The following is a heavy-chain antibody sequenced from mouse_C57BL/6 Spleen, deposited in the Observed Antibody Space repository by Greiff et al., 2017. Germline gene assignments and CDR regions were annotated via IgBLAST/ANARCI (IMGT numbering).Heavy chain of an antibody. CDR3: ARRSNYSAWFAY. J-gene: IGHJ3*01. Sequence: QVHVKQPGAELVRPGTSVKLSCKASGYTFTSYWMHWVKQRPGQGLEWIGVIDPSDSYTNYNQKFKGKATLTVDTSSSTAYMQLSSLTSEDSAVYYCARRSNYSAWFAYWGQGTLVTVSA. V-gene: IGHV1-59*01. CDR2: IDPSDSYT. CDR1: GYTFTSYW. D-gene: IGHD2-5*01.